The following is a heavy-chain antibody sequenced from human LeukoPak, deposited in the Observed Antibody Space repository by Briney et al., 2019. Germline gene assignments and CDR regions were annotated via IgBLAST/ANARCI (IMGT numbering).Heavy chain of an antibody. CDR1: GGSISSSSYY. D-gene: IGHD6-13*01. J-gene: IGHJ4*02. Sequence: SETLSLTCTVSGGSISSSSYYWGWIRQPPGKGLEWIGSIYYSGSTYYNPSLKSRVTISVDTSKNQFSLKLSSVTAADTAVYYCARGLPYSRWGQGTLVTVSS. V-gene: IGHV4-39*07. CDR3: ARGLPYSR. CDR2: IYYSGST.